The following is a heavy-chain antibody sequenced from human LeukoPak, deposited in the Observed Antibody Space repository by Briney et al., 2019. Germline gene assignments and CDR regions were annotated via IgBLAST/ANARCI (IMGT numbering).Heavy chain of an antibody. J-gene: IGHJ4*02. CDR2: IKTDGSST. V-gene: IGHV3-23*01. CDR1: GFTFTSYA. Sequence: PGGSLRLSCAASGFTFTSYAMSWVRQAPGKGLVWVSRIKTDGSSTNYADSVKGRFTISRDNSKNTLYLQMNSLRAEDTAVYYCAKEGDYGDLDYWGQGTLVTVSS. CDR3: AKEGDYGDLDY. D-gene: IGHD4-17*01.